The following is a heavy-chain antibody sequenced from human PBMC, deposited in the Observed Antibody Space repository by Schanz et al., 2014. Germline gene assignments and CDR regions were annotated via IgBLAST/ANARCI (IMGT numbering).Heavy chain of an antibody. J-gene: IGHJ5*02. CDR3: ARGRVLES. CDR2: IKKDGSEK. CDR1: GFGFSSYS. V-gene: IGHV3-7*01. D-gene: IGHD1-1*01. Sequence: EVQLVESGGGLIQPGGSLRLSCAASGFGFSSYSMNWVRQAPGKGLEWVANIKKDGSEKYYVDSVKGRFTISRDNAKNSLFLQMNSLRPEDTAVYYCARGRVLESWGQGTLVTDSS.